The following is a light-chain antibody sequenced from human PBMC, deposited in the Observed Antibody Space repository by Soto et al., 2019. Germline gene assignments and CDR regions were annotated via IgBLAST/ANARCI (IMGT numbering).Light chain of an antibody. CDR3: QSYDSSLSGWV. Sequence: QSALTQPPSVSGAPGQRVTISCTGSSSNIGAGYDVHWYQHLPGTAPKLLIYGSSNRPSGVPDRFSGSKSGTSASLAITGLQAEDEADYYCQSYDSSLSGWVFGGGTKLTVL. CDR2: GSS. J-gene: IGLJ3*02. V-gene: IGLV1-40*01. CDR1: SSNIGAGYD.